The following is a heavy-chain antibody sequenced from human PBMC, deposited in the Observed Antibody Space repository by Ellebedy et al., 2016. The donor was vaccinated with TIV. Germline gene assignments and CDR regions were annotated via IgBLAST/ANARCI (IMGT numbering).Heavy chain of an antibody. V-gene: IGHV6-1*01. J-gene: IGHJ5*02. CDR2: TFYRSKWYF. CDR3: AREGTMIRGIKNWFDP. Sequence: SQTLSLTXXISGDSVSSDRAAWNWIRQSPSRGLEWLGWTFYRSKWYFDYAASVRSRISVNPDTSKNQFSLQLNSVTPDDTAVYYCAREGTMIRGIKNWFDPWGQGTLVIVSS. D-gene: IGHD3-10*01. CDR1: GDSVSSDRAA.